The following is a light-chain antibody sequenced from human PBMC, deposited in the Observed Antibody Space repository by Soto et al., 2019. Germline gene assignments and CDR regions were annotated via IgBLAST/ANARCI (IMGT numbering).Light chain of an antibody. Sequence: EVVLTQSPATLSLSPGERATLSCRASQNINIFLAWYQQKPGQAPRLLIYDTSNRATVIPARFSGSGSGTDFTLTISSLEPEDFAVYYCQQRYNWPPLTFGGGTKVEIK. V-gene: IGKV3-11*01. CDR3: QQRYNWPPLT. CDR1: QNINIF. CDR2: DTS. J-gene: IGKJ4*01.